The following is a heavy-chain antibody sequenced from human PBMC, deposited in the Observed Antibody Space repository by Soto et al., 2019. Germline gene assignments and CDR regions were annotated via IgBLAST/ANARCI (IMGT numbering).Heavy chain of an antibody. J-gene: IGHJ4*02. Sequence: EVQLVESGGGLVQPGGSLRLSCAASGFTFRSYWMHWVRQVPGKGLVWVSRINSDGSTTSYADSVKGRFTISRDNAKNKIYLQMNSLRGEDTAVYYCVRPRYDDSGTPFDYWGQGTLVTVSS. CDR3: VRPRYDDSGTPFDY. CDR1: GFTFRSYW. V-gene: IGHV3-74*01. D-gene: IGHD3-22*01. CDR2: INSDGSTT.